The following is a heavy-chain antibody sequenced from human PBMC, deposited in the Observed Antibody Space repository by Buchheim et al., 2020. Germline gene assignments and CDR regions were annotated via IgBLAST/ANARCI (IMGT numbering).Heavy chain of an antibody. CDR1: GFTFSSYA. CDR3: AKVGGPTRYYGMDV. V-gene: IGHV3-23*01. D-gene: IGHD1-1*01. CDR2: IIVSGGSK. Sequence: EVQLLESGGGLVQPGGSLRLSCAASGFTFSSYAMSWVRQAPGKGLGWVSAIIVSGGSKYYADSVKGRFTFSRDNSKKTRYCQMNSLRAEDTAVYYCAKVGGPTRYYGMDVWGQGTT. J-gene: IGHJ6*02.